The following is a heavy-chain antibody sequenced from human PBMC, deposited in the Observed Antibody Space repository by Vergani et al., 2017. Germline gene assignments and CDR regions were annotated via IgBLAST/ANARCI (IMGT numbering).Heavy chain of an antibody. J-gene: IGHJ4*02. D-gene: IGHD5-12*01. Sequence: QVKLQESGPGLVKPSETLSLTCTVSGASVNSYYWSWIRQPPGKGLEWMGYVSFRGDTLYDPSVKGRMTISLNTSSNQFSLYLTSVTAADTAVYYCAGDSVGIVATIVAYWGQGTLVTVSS. CDR1: GASVNSYY. CDR3: AGDSVGIVATIVAY. CDR2: VSFRGDT. V-gene: IGHV4-59*02.